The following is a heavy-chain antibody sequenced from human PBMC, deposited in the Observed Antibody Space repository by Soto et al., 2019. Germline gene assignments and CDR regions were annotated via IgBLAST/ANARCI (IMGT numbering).Heavy chain of an antibody. J-gene: IGHJ4*02. CDR3: ASVVGATKGLDY. CDR2: MNPNSGNT. V-gene: IGHV1-8*01. CDR1: GYTFTSYD. D-gene: IGHD1-26*01. Sequence: ASVKVSCKASGYTFTSYDINWVRQATGQGLEWMGWMNPNSGNTAYAQKFQGRVTMTRDTSTSTVYMELSSLRSEDTAVYYCASVVGATKGLDYWGQGTLVTVSS.